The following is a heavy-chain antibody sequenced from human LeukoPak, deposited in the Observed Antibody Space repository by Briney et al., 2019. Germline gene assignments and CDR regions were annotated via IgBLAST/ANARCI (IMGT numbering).Heavy chain of an antibody. J-gene: IGHJ4*02. D-gene: IGHD6-19*01. CDR3: TRPASARQQSSGWYGGGY. Sequence: LSGGSLRLSCAASGFTFSSYNMNWVRPAPGKGLEWVSYISSSSSSIYYADSVKGRFTISRDNAKNSLYLQMNSLRVEDTAVYFCTRPASARQQSSGWYGGGYWGQGTLVIVSS. V-gene: IGHV3-48*01. CDR1: GFTFSSYN. CDR2: ISSSSSSI.